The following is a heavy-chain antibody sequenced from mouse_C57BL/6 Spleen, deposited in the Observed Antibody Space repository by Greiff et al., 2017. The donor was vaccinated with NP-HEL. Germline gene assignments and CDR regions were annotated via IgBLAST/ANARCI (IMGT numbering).Heavy chain of an antibody. CDR3: ARSGVTHYFDY. Sequence: QVQLKQPGAELVMPGASVKLSCKASGYTFTSYWMHWVKQRPGQGLEWIGEIDPSDSYTNYNQKFKGKSTLTVDKSSSTAYMQLSSLTSEDSAVYYCARSGVTHYFDYWGQGTTLTVSS. V-gene: IGHV1-69*01. J-gene: IGHJ2*01. CDR2: IDPSDSYT. CDR1: GYTFTSYW. D-gene: IGHD2-5*01.